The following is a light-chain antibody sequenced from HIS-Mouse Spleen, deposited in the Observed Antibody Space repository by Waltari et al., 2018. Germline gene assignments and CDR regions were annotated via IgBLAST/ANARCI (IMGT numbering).Light chain of an antibody. Sequence: DIQMTQSPSTLSASVGDRVTITCRASQSISSWLAWYQQKPGKPPKLLMYKASSLESGVPSRFSGSGSGTEFTLTISSLQPDDFATYYCQQYNSYSRTFGQGTKVEIK. CDR1: QSISSW. J-gene: IGKJ1*01. V-gene: IGKV1-5*03. CDR2: KAS. CDR3: QQYNSYSRT.